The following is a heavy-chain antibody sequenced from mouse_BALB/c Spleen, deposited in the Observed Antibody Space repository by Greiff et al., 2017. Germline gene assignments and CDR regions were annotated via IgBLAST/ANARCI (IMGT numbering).Heavy chain of an antibody. D-gene: IGHD2-14*01. CDR3: ARVYYRYDGYYFDY. CDR2: INSNGGST. J-gene: IGHJ2*01. CDR1: GFTFSSYG. V-gene: IGHV5-6-3*01. Sequence: EVNVVESGGGLVQPGGSLKLSCAASGFTFSSYGMSWVRQTPDKRLELVATINSNGGSTYYPDSVKGRFTISRDNAKNTLYLQMSSLKSEDTAMYYCARVYYRYDGYYFDYWGQGTTLTVSS.